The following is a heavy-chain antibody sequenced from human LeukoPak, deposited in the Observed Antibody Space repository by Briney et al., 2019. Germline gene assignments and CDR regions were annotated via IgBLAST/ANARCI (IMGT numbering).Heavy chain of an antibody. J-gene: IGHJ4*02. V-gene: IGHV4-39*01. CDR1: GGSISSSSYH. Sequence: SETLSLTCTVSGGSISSSSYHWGWIRQPPGQGLEWIGSIYFSGTTFYNPSLKSRVTISVDTSKNQFSLRVSSVTAADTAVYYCATTYDYISGGYDYWGQGTLVTVSS. CDR2: IYFSGTT. CDR3: ATTYDYISGGYDY. D-gene: IGHD6-19*01.